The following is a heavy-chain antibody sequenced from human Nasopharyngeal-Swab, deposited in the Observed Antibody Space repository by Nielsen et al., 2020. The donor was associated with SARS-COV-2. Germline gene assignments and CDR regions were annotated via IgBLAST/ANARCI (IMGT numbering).Heavy chain of an antibody. CDR1: GYTFTSYA. J-gene: IGHJ4*02. CDR2: INTNTGNP. CDR3: ARDLSTYYDILTGYYGFFDY. D-gene: IGHD3-9*01. V-gene: IGHV7-4-1*02. Sequence: ASVKVSCKASGYTFTSYAMNWVRQAPGQGLEWMGWINTNTGNPTYAQGFTGRFVFSLDTSVSTAYLQISSLKAEDTAVYYCARDLSTYYDILTGYYGFFDYWGQGTLVTVSS.